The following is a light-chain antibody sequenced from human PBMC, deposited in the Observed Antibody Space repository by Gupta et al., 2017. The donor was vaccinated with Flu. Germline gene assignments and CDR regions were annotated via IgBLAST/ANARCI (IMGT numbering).Light chain of an antibody. CDR3: SSYTSSSPPVV. CDR1: SSDIGSYNS. CDR2: EVS. V-gene: IGLV2-18*02. Sequence: SSDIGSYNSVSWYQQPPGTAPKLIIYEVSIRPSGVPDRFSGSKSGKTASLTISGLQAEDEADYYCSSYTSSSPPVVFGGGTKLTVL. J-gene: IGLJ3*02.